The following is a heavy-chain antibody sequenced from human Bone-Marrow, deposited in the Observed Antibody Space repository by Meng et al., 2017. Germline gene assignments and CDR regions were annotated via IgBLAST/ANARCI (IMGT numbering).Heavy chain of an antibody. CDR1: GFTFSGSS. V-gene: IGHV3-21*01. Sequence: GESLKISCTASGFTFSGSSMNWVRQAPGKGLEWVSSISSTSSYIYYADSVKGRFTISRDNARNSVYLQMNSLRAEDTAVYYCARDGYSSGWYGGYYYYYGMDVWGQGTTVTVSS. CDR3: ARDGYSSGWYGGYYYYYGMDV. D-gene: IGHD6-19*01. J-gene: IGHJ6*02. CDR2: ISSTSSYI.